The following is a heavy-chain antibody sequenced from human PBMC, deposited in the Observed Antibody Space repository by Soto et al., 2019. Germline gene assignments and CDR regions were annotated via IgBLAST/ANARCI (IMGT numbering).Heavy chain of an antibody. CDR3: ARDRAPFYSDSNGNYYVPSFDS. J-gene: IGHJ4*02. CDR2: IIPVFGTS. V-gene: IGHV1-69*13. D-gene: IGHD3-22*01. Sequence: SVKVSCKASGGSFSSYAINWVRQAPGQGLEWMGGIIPVFGTSKSAQKFQGRVTITADESTSTAYMELSSPRSDDTAIYYCARDRAPFYSDSNGNYYVPSFDSWGQGTLVTVSS. CDR1: GGSFSSYA.